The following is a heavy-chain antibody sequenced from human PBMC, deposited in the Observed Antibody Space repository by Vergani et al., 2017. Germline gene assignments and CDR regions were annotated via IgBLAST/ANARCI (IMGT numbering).Heavy chain of an antibody. J-gene: IGHJ6*03. D-gene: IGHD2-2*01. CDR2: INPNSGAT. Sequence: QVQLVQSGAEVKKPGASVKVSCKASGYAFTAYYIHWVRQAPGQGLEWMGWINPNSGATNYAQKFQGRVTITADESTSTAYMELSSLRSEDTAVYYCASKYCSSTSCYQDYYMDVWGKGTTVTVSS. V-gene: IGHV1-2*02. CDR3: ASKYCSSTSCYQDYYMDV. CDR1: GYAFTAYY.